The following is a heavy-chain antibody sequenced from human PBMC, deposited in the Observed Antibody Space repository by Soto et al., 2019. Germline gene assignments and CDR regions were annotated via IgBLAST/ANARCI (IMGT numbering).Heavy chain of an antibody. D-gene: IGHD1-26*01. Sequence: GGSLRLSCAASGFTFSSYGMHWVRQAPGKGLEWVAVIWYDGSNKYYADSVKGRFTISRDNSKNTLYLQMNSLRAEDTAVYYCARSLVPYSGTYNFDSWGQGTLVTVSS. CDR2: IWYDGSNK. CDR3: ARSLVPYSGTYNFDS. J-gene: IGHJ4*02. CDR1: GFTFSSYG. V-gene: IGHV3-33*01.